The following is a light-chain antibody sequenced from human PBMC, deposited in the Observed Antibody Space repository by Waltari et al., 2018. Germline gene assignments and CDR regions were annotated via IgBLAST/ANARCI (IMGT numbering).Light chain of an antibody. J-gene: IGKJ4*01. CDR3: QQYDNWPPVT. Sequence: EVVMTQSPATLSVSPGERATLSCRASQSVGSNLAWYHQRPGQAPMRLIYDASTRATGIPARFSGNGAGTEFTLHIRSLQSEDFALYCCQQYDNWPPVTFGGGTRVAIK. CDR1: QSVGSN. V-gene: IGKV3-15*01. CDR2: DAS.